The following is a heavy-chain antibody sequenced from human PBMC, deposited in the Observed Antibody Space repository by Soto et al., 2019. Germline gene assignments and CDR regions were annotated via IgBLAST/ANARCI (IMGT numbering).Heavy chain of an antibody. J-gene: IGHJ4*02. CDR1: GYTLTSYS. CDR3: ARDRRYCSGGSCSVTFDY. CDR2: ISAYNGNT. V-gene: IGHV1-18*01. D-gene: IGHD2-15*01. Sequence: PSVKVSCKAAGYTLTSYSISWVRQAPGQGLEWMGWISAYNGNTNYAQKLQGRVTMTTDTSTSTAYMELRRLRSDDTAVYYCARDRRYCSGGSCSVTFDYWGQGNLVTVSS.